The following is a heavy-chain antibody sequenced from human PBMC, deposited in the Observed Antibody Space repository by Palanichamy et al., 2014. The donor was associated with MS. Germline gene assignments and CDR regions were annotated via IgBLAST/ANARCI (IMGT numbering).Heavy chain of an antibody. V-gene: IGHV3-7*01. CDR1: GFTFSSYW. D-gene: IGHD3-22*01. CDR2: IKQDGSEK. J-gene: IGHJ3*02. CDR3: ATAYYYDSSGYYLRGAFDI. Sequence: EVQLVESGGGLVQPGGSLRLSCAASGFTFSSYWMSWVRQAPGKGLEWVANIKQDGSEKYYVDSVKGRFTISRDNAKNSLYLQMNSLRADDTAVYYCATAYYYDSSGYYLRGAFDIWGQGTMVTVSS.